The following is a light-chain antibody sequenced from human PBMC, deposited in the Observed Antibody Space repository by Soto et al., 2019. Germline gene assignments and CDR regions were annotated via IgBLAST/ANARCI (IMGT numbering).Light chain of an antibody. CDR1: QGISSW. Sequence: DLQMTQSPSSVSASVGDRVTITCRASQGISSWLAWYQQKPGKAPKLLIYDASSLQSGVPSRFSASASLTDFTITISTLQPEDYDTYYCQQTNTSPMLGGGTKVEIK. V-gene: IGKV1-12*01. CDR3: QQTNTSPM. CDR2: DAS. J-gene: IGKJ4*01.